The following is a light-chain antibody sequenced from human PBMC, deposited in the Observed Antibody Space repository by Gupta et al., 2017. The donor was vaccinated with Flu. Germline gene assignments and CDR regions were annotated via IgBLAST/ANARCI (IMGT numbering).Light chain of an antibody. J-gene: IGKJ3*01. CDR1: QAVTDDQ. CDR3: HQYSNSFT. Sequence: TVLTQSTGTLSVSLGQRITLSCRASQAVTDDQLAWYQQKPGHSPRLLVYAVSRRASGISDKFSCSGSGTDFTLTISSLGPDDFGIYYCHQYSNSFTFGPGTTV. V-gene: IGKV3-20*01. CDR2: AVS.